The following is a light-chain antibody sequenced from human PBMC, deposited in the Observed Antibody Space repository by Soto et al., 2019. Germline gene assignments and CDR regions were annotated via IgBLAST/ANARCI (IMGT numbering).Light chain of an antibody. CDR3: QQYDNWPPIT. CDR2: GAS. CDR1: RSINND. V-gene: IGKV3-15*01. J-gene: IGKJ5*01. Sequence: EVMTTQSPATLSVSPVGRATLSCKASRSINNDLAWYQHKPGQAPRLLIYGASTRAIGVPARFSGSGSGTEFTLTTDSLQSDDFAVYYCQQYDNWPPITFGQGTRLDIK.